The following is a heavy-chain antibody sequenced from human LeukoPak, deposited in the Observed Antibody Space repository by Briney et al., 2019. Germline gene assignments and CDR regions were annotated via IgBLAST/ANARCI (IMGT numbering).Heavy chain of an antibody. D-gene: IGHD3-10*01. CDR3: ARDRSSGSYYPNWFDP. CDR2: VSAYNGNT. J-gene: IGHJ5*02. Sequence: ASVKVSCKASGYTSSTYGVSWVRQAPGQGLEWMGWVSAYNGNTNYEQKFQGRVTMTTDTSTSTAYMELRSLRSDDTAVYYCARDRSSGSYYPNWFDPWGQGTLVTVSS. V-gene: IGHV1-18*01. CDR1: GYTSSTYG.